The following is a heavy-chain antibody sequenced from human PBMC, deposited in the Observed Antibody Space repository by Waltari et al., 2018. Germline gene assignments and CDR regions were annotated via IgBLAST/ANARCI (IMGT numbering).Heavy chain of an antibody. V-gene: IGHV1-24*01. D-gene: IGHD4-4*01. CDR3: ARGLWDYSNYGNWFDT. J-gene: IGHJ5*02. CDR1: GFSLTESI. Sequence: VQSGAVVKKPGDSVKVSCKVSGFSLTESIIHWVRQTPGKGLEWMGVFDPEHGPTINGQKFLSRLTLTEDTSADTAYMELNSLTFDDTAVYYCARGLWDYSNYGNWFDTWGQGSLVTVSS. CDR2: FDPEHGPT.